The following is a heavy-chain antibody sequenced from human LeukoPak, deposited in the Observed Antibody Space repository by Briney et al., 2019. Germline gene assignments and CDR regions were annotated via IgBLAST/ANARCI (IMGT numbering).Heavy chain of an antibody. CDR3: ARAKLLWFGELSD. CDR1: GYTFTSYG. Sequence: ASVKVSCKASGYTFTSYGISWVRQAPGQGLEWMGWISAYNGNTNYVQKFQGRVTMTTDTSTSTAYMELSSLRSEDTAVYYCARAKLLWFGELSDWGQGTLVTVSS. J-gene: IGHJ4*02. V-gene: IGHV1-18*01. D-gene: IGHD3-10*01. CDR2: ISAYNGNT.